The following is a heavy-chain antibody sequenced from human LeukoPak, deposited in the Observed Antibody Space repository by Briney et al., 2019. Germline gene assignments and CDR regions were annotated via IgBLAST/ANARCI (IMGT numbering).Heavy chain of an antibody. Sequence: SETLSLTCTVSGGSISSYYWSWVRQPPGKGLEWIGYIYYSGSTNYNPSLKSRVTISVDTSKNLFSLKLSSVTAADTAVYYCARVHQGGRIWFDPWGQGTLVTVSS. V-gene: IGHV4-59*01. CDR1: GGSISSYY. J-gene: IGHJ5*02. CDR3: ARVHQGGRIWFDP. CDR2: IYYSGST.